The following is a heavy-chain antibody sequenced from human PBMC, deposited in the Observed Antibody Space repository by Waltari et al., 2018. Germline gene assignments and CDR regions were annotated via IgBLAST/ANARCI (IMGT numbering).Heavy chain of an antibody. CDR3: ARGRGRAGQNWFDP. Sequence: QVQLVQSGAEVKKPGASVKVSCKASGYTFTSYDINWVRQDTGQGLEGRGGMNPNSGNTGYAQKFQGRVTITRNTSISTAYMELSSLRSEDTAVYYCARGRGRAGQNWFDPWGQGTLVTVSS. D-gene: IGHD1-1*01. J-gene: IGHJ5*02. CDR2: MNPNSGNT. V-gene: IGHV1-8*03. CDR1: GYTFTSYD.